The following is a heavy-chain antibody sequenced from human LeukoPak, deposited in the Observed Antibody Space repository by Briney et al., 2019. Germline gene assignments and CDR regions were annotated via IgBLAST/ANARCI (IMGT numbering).Heavy chain of an antibody. CDR1: RFTFSTYE. V-gene: IGHV3-48*03. D-gene: IGHD1-1*01. Sequence: GSLRLSCAASRFTFSTYEMKWVRQAPGKGLEWVSYISSSGNTINYADSVKGRFTISRDNAKNSLFLQMKSLRAEDTAVYYCARGWKLGDWGQGTLVTVSS. CDR2: ISSSGNTI. J-gene: IGHJ4*02. CDR3: ARGWKLGD.